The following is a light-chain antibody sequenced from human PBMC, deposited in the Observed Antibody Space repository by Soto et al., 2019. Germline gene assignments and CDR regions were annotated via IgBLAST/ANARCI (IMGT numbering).Light chain of an antibody. V-gene: IGKV1-5*01. CDR2: DAS. Sequence: DIQMTHSPSTLSASVGDRVTITCRASQSISSWLAWYQQKPGKAPKLLIYDASSLESGVPSRFSGSGSGTEFTLTISSLQPDDFATYYCQQYNYFWAFGQGTKVDIK. J-gene: IGKJ1*01. CDR3: QQYNYFWA. CDR1: QSISSW.